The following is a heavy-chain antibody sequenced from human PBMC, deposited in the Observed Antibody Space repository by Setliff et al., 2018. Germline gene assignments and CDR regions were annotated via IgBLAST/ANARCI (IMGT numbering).Heavy chain of an antibody. V-gene: IGHV4-61*05. D-gene: IGHD1-1*01. CDR2: ISYSGIT. Sequence: PSETLSLTCTVSGDSISSSRYYWAWIRQPPGKGLEWIGFISYSGITTYNVSLKSRVSISVDTSKNQLSLTLSSVTAADTAVYYCVREGYSEYFQDWGRGTLVTVSS. CDR3: VREGYSEYFQD. CDR1: GDSISSSRYY. J-gene: IGHJ1*01.